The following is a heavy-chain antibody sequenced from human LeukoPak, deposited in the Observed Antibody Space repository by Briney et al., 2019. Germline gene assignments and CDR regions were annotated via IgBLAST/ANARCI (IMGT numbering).Heavy chain of an antibody. CDR1: GGSFSGYY. J-gene: IGHJ4*02. D-gene: IGHD2-15*01. CDR2: INHSGST. Sequence: SETLSLTCAVYGGSFSGYYWSWIRQPPGKGLEWIGEINHSGSTNYNPSLKSRVTISVDTSKNQFSLKLSSVTAADTAVYYCARGGMVVAATLTWYCGGDCQPASATDFDYWGQGTLVTVSS. V-gene: IGHV4-34*01. CDR3: ARGGMVVAATLTWYCGGDCQPASATDFDY.